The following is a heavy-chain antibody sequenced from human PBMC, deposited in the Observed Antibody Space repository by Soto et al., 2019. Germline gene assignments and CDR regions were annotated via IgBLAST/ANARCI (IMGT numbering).Heavy chain of an antibody. D-gene: IGHD6-13*01. CDR3: ATPRGGYSSSWFY. Sequence: GGSLRLSCAASGFTFSSYGMHWVRQAPGKGLEWVAVISYDGSNKYYADSVKGRFTISRDNSKNTLYLQMNSLRAEDTAVYYCATPRGGYSSSWFYWGQGTLVTVSS. V-gene: IGHV3-30*03. J-gene: IGHJ4*02. CDR1: GFTFSSYG. CDR2: ISYDGSNK.